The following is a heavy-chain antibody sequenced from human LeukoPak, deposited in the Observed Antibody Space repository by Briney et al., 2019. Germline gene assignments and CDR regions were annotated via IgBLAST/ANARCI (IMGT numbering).Heavy chain of an antibody. CDR2: IYYSGST. CDR3: ARAPGYSYGRGWGNYYYYYMDV. D-gene: IGHD5-18*01. CDR1: GGSISSYY. V-gene: IGHV4-59*01. Sequence: TSETLSLTCTVSGGSISSYYWSWIRQPAGKGLEWIGYIYYSGSTNYNPSLKSRVTISVDTSKNQFSLKLSSVTAADTAVYYCARAPGYSYGRGWGNYYYYYMDVWGKGTTVTVSS. J-gene: IGHJ6*03.